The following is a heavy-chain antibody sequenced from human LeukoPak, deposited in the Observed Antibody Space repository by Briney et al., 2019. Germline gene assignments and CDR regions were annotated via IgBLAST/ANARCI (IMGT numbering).Heavy chain of an antibody. Sequence: GASVKVSCKASGYTFTSYGISWVRQAPGQGLEWMGWISAYNGNTNYAQKLQGRVTMTTDTSTSTAYMELRSLRSDDTAVYYCARDGCDYVWGSYRTYYFDYWGQGTLVTVSS. J-gene: IGHJ4*02. V-gene: IGHV1-18*01. CDR3: ARDGCDYVWGSYRTYYFDY. CDR1: GYTFTSYG. CDR2: ISAYNGNT. D-gene: IGHD3-16*02.